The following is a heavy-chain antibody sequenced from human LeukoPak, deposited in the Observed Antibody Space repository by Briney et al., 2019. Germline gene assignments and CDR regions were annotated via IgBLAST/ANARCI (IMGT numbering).Heavy chain of an antibody. Sequence: PSETLSLTCTVSGVSISSYYWSWIRQPPGTGLEWIGSIYTTGDTRYNPSLTSRVTISVDTSKNQFSLKLSSVTAADTAVYYCARATPVGGVRFDYWGQGTLVTVSS. CDR1: GVSISSYY. J-gene: IGHJ4*02. CDR2: IYTTGDT. D-gene: IGHD3-16*01. V-gene: IGHV4-4*09. CDR3: ARATPVGGVRFDY.